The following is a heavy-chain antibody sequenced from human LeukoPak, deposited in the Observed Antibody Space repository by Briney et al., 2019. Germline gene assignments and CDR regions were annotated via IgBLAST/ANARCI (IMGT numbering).Heavy chain of an antibody. CDR1: GGSISSSTYY. CDR3: ARSHRLRYFDWLPEGPGGYYMDV. Sequence: SETLSLTCTVSGGSISSSTYYWGWIRQPPGKGLEWIGHIYYGGSTYYNPSLKSRVTISVDTSKNQFSLKLSSVTAADTAVYYCARSHRLRYFDWLPEGPGGYYMDVWGKGTTVTVSS. V-gene: IGHV4-39*07. J-gene: IGHJ6*03. D-gene: IGHD3-9*01. CDR2: IYYGGST.